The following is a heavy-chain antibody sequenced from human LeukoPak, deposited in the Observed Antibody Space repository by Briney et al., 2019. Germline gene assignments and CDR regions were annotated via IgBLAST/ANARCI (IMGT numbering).Heavy chain of an antibody. V-gene: IGHV3-72*01. CDR3: TRVTGRQGHFFDY. Sequence: GGSLRLSCVASGFSFSDHYMDWFRQAPGKGLEWVGRSRNRDKSYTTEYAASVKGRFTISRDDSAKSVYLQMNSLKTDDTAVYYCTRVTGRQGHFFDYWGQGTLVTVSS. CDR1: GFSFSDHY. CDR2: SRNRDKSYTT. D-gene: IGHD3-3*02. J-gene: IGHJ4*02.